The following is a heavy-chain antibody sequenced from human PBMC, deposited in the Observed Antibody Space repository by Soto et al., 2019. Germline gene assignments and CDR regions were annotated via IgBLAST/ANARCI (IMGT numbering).Heavy chain of an antibody. CDR1: GFSLTSHHMG. Sequence: QITWRESGPALVRPAQTLTLTCTFSGFSLTSHHMGVAWIRQPPGKAMEWLALIYWDDDERFNPSLKDRLAISKDTSKNQVVLTMTNMGPLDTATYFCAHAGDYDLLSFDHWGPGTLVTVSS. V-gene: IGHV2-5*02. J-gene: IGHJ4*02. CDR3: AHAGDYDLLSFDH. CDR2: IYWDDDE. D-gene: IGHD4-17*01.